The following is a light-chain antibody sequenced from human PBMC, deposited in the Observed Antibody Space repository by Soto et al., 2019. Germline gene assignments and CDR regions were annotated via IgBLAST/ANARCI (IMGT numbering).Light chain of an antibody. CDR3: SSYTSITGV. CDR1: SSDVGGYDF. CDR2: EVT. J-gene: IGLJ3*02. V-gene: IGLV2-14*01. Sequence: QSALTQPASVSGSPGQSITISCTGTSSDVGGYDFVSWYQQHPGKAPKLMIYEVTNRPSGVSDRFSGSKSGNTASLTISGLQAEDEADYYCSSYTSITGVFGGGTKLTVL.